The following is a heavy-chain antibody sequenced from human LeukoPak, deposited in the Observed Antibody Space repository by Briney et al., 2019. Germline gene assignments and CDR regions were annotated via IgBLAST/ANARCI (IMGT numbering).Heavy chain of an antibody. CDR1: GFTFSTYG. CDR3: AKKLSGNYFQGPDF. Sequence: GGSLRLSCAASGFTFSTYGMHWVRQAPGKGLEWVAVTSSDGSKKYYADSVKGRYIISRDNSKNTLYLQMNSLSAEDTAVYYCAKKLSGNYFQGPDFWGQGTLVTVSS. J-gene: IGHJ4*02. CDR2: TSSDGSKK. V-gene: IGHV3-30*18. D-gene: IGHD1-26*01.